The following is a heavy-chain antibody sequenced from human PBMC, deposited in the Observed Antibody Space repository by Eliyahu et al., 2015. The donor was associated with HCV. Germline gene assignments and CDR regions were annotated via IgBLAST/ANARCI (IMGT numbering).Heavy chain of an antibody. CDR1: GFAFDAFA. CDR2: INWNGDSV. V-gene: IGHV3-9*01. D-gene: IGHD1-1*01. J-gene: IGHJ4*02. Sequence: EVQLVESGGQMVQPGRSLKLSXVASGFAFDAFAMHWVRQAPGKGLEWVSGINWNGDSVGYADSVKGRFTMSRDNGKNSLFLQMNSLRTEDTAFYYCAKDKGYDWKDVGAFEDFGGQGTLVTVSS. CDR3: AKDKGYDWKDVGAFEDF.